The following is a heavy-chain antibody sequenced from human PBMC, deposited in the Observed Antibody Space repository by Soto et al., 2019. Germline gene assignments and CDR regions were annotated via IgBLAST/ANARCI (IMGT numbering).Heavy chain of an antibody. CDR1: GFTFSNAW. V-gene: IGHV3-15*01. CDR3: SRRREADSYYFYMDV. CDR2: IKSNTDGGTT. Sequence: GGSLRLSCAASGFTFSNAWMSWVRQAPGKGLEWVGLIKSNTDGGTTDYAAPVKGRFTISRDDSKSTLYLQMNSLKTEDTAVYYCSRRREADSYYFYMDVWGKGTTVTVSS. J-gene: IGHJ6*03. D-gene: IGHD6-13*01.